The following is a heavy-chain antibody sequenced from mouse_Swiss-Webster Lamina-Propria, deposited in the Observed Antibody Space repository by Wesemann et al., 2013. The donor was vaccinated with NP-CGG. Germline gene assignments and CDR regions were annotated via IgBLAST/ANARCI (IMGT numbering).Heavy chain of an antibody. D-gene: IGHD2-4*01. CDR2: IFWDDDK. Sequence: QVTLKESGPGILQPSQTLSLTCSSSGFSLSTSGMGVSWIRKPSGKGLEWLAHIFWDDDKRYNPSLKSRLTISKDTSSNQVFLMITSVDTADTATYYCARSRDDFHFAYWGQGTLVTVSA. CDR3: ARSRDDFHFAY. V-gene: IGHV8-12*01. J-gene: IGHJ3*01. CDR1: GFSLSTSGMG.